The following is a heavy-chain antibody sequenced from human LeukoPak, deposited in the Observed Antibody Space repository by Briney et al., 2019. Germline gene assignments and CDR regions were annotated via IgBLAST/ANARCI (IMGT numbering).Heavy chain of an antibody. CDR2: IYYSGST. V-gene: IGHV4-39*01. CDR1: GGFISSSSYY. D-gene: IGHD3-10*01. J-gene: IGHJ5*02. Sequence: SETLSLTCTVSGGFISSSSYYWGWIRQPPGKGLEWIGSIYYSGSTYYNPSLKSRVTISVDTSKNQFSLKLGSVTAADTAVYYCARLLWFGELNFDPWGQGTLVTVSS. CDR3: ARLLWFGELNFDP.